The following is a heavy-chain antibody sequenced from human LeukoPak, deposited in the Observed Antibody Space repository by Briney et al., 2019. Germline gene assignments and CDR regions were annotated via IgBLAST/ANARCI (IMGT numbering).Heavy chain of an antibody. V-gene: IGHV3-33*01. Sequence: GRSLRLSCAASGFTFSSYGMHWVRQAPGKGLEWVAVIWYDGSNKYYADSVKGRFTISRDNSKNTLYLQMNSLRAEDTAVYYCARDRWYDILTGYMNWFDPWGQGTLVTVSS. CDR1: GFTFSSYG. CDR2: IWYDGSNK. J-gene: IGHJ5*02. CDR3: ARDRWYDILTGYMNWFDP. D-gene: IGHD3-9*01.